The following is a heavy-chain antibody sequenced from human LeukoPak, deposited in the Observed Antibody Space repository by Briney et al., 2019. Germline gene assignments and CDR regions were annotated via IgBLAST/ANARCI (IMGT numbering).Heavy chain of an antibody. V-gene: IGHV4-39*07. CDR3: ARDPIVLMVYEPFDY. J-gene: IGHJ4*02. D-gene: IGHD2-8*01. CDR1: GGSISSSSYY. CDR2: IYYSGST. Sequence: SETLSLTCTVSGGSISSSSYYWGWIRQPPGKGLEWIGSIYYSGSTYCNPSLKSRVTISVDTSKNQFSLKLSSVTAADTAVYYCARDPIVLMVYEPFDYWGQGTLVTVSS.